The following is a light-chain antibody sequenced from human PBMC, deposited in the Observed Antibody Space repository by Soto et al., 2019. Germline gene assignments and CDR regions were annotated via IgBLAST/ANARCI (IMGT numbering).Light chain of an antibody. Sequence: QSALTQPASVSGSPGQSITISCTGTSSDVGGYNYVSWYQQHPGKTPNFMIYDVSNLPSGVSTRFSGSKSGNTASLTISGLQAEDEADYYCNSYTTSNTRQIVFGTGTKVTVL. CDR2: DVS. CDR1: SSDVGGYNY. V-gene: IGLV2-14*01. CDR3: NSYTTSNTRQIV. J-gene: IGLJ1*01.